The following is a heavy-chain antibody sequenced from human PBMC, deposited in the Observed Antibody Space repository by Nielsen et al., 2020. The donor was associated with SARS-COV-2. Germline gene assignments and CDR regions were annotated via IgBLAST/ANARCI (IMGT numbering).Heavy chain of an antibody. V-gene: IGHV3-49*04. CDR3: TRDDTYYYDSSGYHTDY. J-gene: IGHJ4*02. Sequence: GGSLRLSCTASGFTFGDYAMSWVRQAPGKGLEWVGFIRSKAYGGTTEYAASVKGRFTISRDDSKSIAYLQMNSLKTEDTAVYYCTRDDTYYYDSSGYHTDYWGQGTLVTVSS. CDR2: IRSKAYGGTT. CDR1: GFTFGDYA. D-gene: IGHD3-22*01.